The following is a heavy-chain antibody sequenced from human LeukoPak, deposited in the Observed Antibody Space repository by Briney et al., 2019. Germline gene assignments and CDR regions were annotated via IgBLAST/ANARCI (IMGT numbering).Heavy chain of an antibody. CDR2: IWSDGSKT. J-gene: IGHJ5*02. V-gene: IGHV3-33*08. CDR1: GFTFSSYW. Sequence: PGGSLRLSCAASGFTFSSYWMSWVRQAPGKGLEWVAVIWSDGSKTYYADSVKGRFTISRDNSKSTLYLQMNSLRVEDTAVYYCARGVAAAGNPNWFDPWGQGTLVTVSS. D-gene: IGHD6-13*01. CDR3: ARGVAAAGNPNWFDP.